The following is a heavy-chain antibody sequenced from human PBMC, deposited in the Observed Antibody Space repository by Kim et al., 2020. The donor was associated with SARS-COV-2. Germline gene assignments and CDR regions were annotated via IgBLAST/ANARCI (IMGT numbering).Heavy chain of an antibody. CDR2: IYPGDSDT. V-gene: IGHV5-51*01. J-gene: IGHJ4*02. CDR3: ARLWSADYDSSGPPDY. Sequence: GESLKISCKGSGYSFTSYWIGWVRQMPGKGLEWMGIIYPGDSDTRYSPSFQGQVTISADKSISTAYLQWSSLKASDTAMYYCARLWSADYDSSGPPDYWGQGTRVTVSS. CDR1: GYSFTSYW. D-gene: IGHD3-22*01.